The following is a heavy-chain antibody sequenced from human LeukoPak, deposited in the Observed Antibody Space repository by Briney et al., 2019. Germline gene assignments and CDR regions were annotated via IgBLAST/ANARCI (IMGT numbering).Heavy chain of an antibody. J-gene: IGHJ4*02. CDR2: ISSSSYI. CDR3: VKGGGGLATITSLQY. D-gene: IGHD5-24*01. V-gene: IGHV3-21*04. Sequence: GGSLRLSCAASGFTFSSYSMNWVRQAPGKGLEWVSSISSSSYIYYADSVKGRFTISRDNAKNSLYLQMNSLRAEDTALYYCVKGGGGLATITSLQYWGQGTLVTVSS. CDR1: GFTFSSYS.